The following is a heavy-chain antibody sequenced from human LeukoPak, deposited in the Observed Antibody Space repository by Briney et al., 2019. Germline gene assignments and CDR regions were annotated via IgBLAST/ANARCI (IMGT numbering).Heavy chain of an antibody. V-gene: IGHV4-39*01. CDR2: LYYSGST. CDR1: GGSISSSIYY. CDR3: ARGIWFDP. J-gene: IGHJ5*02. Sequence: SETLSLTCTVSGGSISSSIYYWVWIRQPPGKGLEWIGSLYYSGSTYYNGSLKSRVTISVDTSKNQFSLKLSSVTAADTAVYYCARGIWFDPWGQGTLVTVSS.